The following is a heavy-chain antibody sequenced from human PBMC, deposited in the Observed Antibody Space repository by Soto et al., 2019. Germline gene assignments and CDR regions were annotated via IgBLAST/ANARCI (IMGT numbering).Heavy chain of an antibody. J-gene: IGHJ6*02. Sequence: QVQLVQSEAEVKKPGSSVKVSCKASGGTFSSYTISWVRQAPGQGLEWMGRIIPILGIANYAQKFQGRVTITADKSTSTAYMELSSLRSEDTAVYYCARGIAAAHYGMDVWGQGTTVTVSS. CDR2: IIPILGIA. CDR1: GGTFSSYT. CDR3: ARGIAAAHYGMDV. V-gene: IGHV1-69*02. D-gene: IGHD6-13*01.